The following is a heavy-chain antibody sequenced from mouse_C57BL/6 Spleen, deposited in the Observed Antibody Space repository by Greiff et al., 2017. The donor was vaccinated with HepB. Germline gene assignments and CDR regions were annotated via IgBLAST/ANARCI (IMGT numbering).Heavy chain of an antibody. CDR2: ISDGGSYT. D-gene: IGHD3-2*02. CDR1: GFTFSSYA. V-gene: IGHV5-4*03. J-gene: IGHJ2*01. CDR3: ARGGGSGHGDYFDY. Sequence: EVKLVESGGGLVKPGGSLKLSCAASGFTFSSYAMSWVRQTPEKRLEWVATISDGGSYTYYPDNVKGRFTISRDNAKNNLYLQMSHLKSEDTAMYYCARGGGSGHGDYFDYWGQGTTLTVSS.